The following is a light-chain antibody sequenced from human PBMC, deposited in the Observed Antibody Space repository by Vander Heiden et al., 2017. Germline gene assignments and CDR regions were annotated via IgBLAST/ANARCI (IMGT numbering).Light chain of an antibody. CDR2: EVT. CDR3: ISYAGSNNLV. V-gene: IGLV2-8*01. J-gene: IGLJ2*01. CDR1: SSDVGGYKY. Sequence: QPALTQPPSASGSPGQSVTVSCTGTSSDVGGYKYVSWYQQPRDNPPKLMIYEVTRRPSGVPDRFSGSKSGNAASLTVSGLQAEDEADYYCISYAGSNNLVFGGGTKLTVL.